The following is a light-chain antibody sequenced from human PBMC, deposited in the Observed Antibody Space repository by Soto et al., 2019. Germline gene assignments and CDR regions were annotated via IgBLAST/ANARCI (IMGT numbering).Light chain of an antibody. J-gene: IGLJ1*01. CDR1: SSDVGGYNY. V-gene: IGLV2-14*01. CDR3: SSYTSSSTRV. CDR2: DVS. Sequence: QSVRAQPASVSGSPGESIASSLTGTSSDVGGYNYVSWYQQHPGKAPKLMIYDVSNRPSGVSNRFSGSKSGNTASLTTSGLQAEDEADYYCSSYTSSSTRVFGTGTKVTVL.